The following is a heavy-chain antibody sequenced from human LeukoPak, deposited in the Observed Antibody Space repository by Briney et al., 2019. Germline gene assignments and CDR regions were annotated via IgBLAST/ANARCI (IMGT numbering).Heavy chain of an antibody. Sequence: GESLKISCKASGYSFTNYWIGWVRQMPGKGLEWMGIIYCGDSDTRYSPSFQGQVTISVDKSISTAYLQWGSLKASDTAMYYCARFSYSTKAVDYWGQGTLVTVSS. CDR3: ARFSYSTKAVDY. CDR2: IYCGDSDT. V-gene: IGHV5-51*01. D-gene: IGHD6-13*01. CDR1: GYSFTNYW. J-gene: IGHJ4*02.